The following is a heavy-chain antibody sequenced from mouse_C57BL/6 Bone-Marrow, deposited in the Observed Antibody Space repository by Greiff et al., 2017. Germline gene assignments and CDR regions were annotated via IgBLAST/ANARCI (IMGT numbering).Heavy chain of an antibody. V-gene: IGHV1-52*01. D-gene: IGHD1-1*01. CDR3: ARSDPIRGYFDY. Sequence: QVQLQQPGAELVRPGSSVKLSCKASGYTFTSYWMHWVKQRPIQGLEWIGNIDPSDSETHYNQKFKDKATLTVDKSSSTAYMQLSSLTSEDSAVDYCARSDPIRGYFDYWGQGTTLTVSS. J-gene: IGHJ2*01. CDR1: GYTFTSYW. CDR2: IDPSDSET.